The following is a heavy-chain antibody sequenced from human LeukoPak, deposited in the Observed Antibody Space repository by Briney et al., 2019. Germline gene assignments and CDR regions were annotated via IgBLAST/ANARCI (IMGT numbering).Heavy chain of an antibody. J-gene: IGHJ6*02. V-gene: IGHV4-34*01. CDR2: INHSGGP. CDR3: ARARFDGWSFFYYGLDV. Sequence: SETLSLTCTVSGASISSAGYYWTWIRQPPGKGLEWIGEINHSGGPNYSPSLKSRITMSLDTAKNSVSLKVTSVSAADTAVYYCARARFDGWSFFYYGLDVWGQGTMVTVSS. D-gene: IGHD6-19*01. CDR1: GASISSAGYY.